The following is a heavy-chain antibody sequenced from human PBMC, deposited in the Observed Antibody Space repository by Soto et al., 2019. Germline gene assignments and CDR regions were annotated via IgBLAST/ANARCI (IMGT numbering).Heavy chain of an antibody. D-gene: IGHD6-13*01. V-gene: IGHV1-69*13. Sequence: ASVKVSCKASGGTFSSYVTSWVRQAPGQGLEWMGGIIPIFGTANYAQKFQGRVTITADESTTTAYMELSSLRFEDTAVYYCARVSLWTGYTSSWYDYWGQGTLVTVSS. CDR1: GGTFSSYV. J-gene: IGHJ4*02. CDR2: IIPIFGTA. CDR3: ARVSLWTGYTSSWYDY.